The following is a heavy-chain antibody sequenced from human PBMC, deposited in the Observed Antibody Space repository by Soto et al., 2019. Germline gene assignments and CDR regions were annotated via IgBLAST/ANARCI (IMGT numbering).Heavy chain of an antibody. CDR2: ISAYNGNT. Sequence: QVQLVQSGAEVKKPGASVKVPCKASGYTFTNFGISWVRQAPGQGLELMGWISAYNGNTNYAQNFQVRVTMTTHTSTSTAYMELGRLRSDDTAVYYCARGGTPIEYWGQGTLVTVSS. J-gene: IGHJ4*02. V-gene: IGHV1-18*01. CDR1: GYTFTNFG. CDR3: ARGGTPIEY. D-gene: IGHD3-16*01.